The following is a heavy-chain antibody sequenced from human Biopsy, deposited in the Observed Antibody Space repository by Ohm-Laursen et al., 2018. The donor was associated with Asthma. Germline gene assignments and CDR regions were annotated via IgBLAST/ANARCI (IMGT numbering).Heavy chain of an antibody. D-gene: IGHD2-15*01. CDR2: ILFDGRKI. J-gene: IGHJ4*02. CDR1: GFNFHNYG. V-gene: IGHV3-30*18. CDR3: AKDRVAGRSYYFDY. Sequence: RSLRLSCAASGFNFHNYGMNWVRRAPGKGLEWVAQILFDGRKINYPDSVKGRFTISRDNSKNLVYLQMNSLRPEDTVVYYCAKDRVAGRSYYFDYWGQGSLVSVSS.